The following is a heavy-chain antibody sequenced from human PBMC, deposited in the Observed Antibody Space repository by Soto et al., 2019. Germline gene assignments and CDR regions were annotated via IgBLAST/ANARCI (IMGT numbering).Heavy chain of an antibody. D-gene: IGHD6-13*01. Sequence: ASVKVSCKASGYSFISYGISWVRQAPGQGLEWMGWISGYNGNTKYAQKVQGRVTMTTDTSTSTAYMELRSLTSDDTAVYYCAKVRSGYSNDAFDIWGQGKMVTVPS. V-gene: IGHV1-18*01. CDR2: ISGYNGNT. J-gene: IGHJ3*02. CDR3: AKVRSGYSNDAFDI. CDR1: GYSFISYG.